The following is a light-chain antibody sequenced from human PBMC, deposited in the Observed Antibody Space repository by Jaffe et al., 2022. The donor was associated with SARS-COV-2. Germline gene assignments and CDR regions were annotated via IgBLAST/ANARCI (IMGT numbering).Light chain of an antibody. J-gene: IGLJ2*01. CDR1: SSDVGNYNL. CDR2: EGS. V-gene: IGLV2-23*01. Sequence: QSALTQPASVSGSPGQSITISCTGSSSDVGNYNLVSWYQQHPGKAPKPMIYEGSKRPSGVSNRFSGSKSGNTASLTISGLQAEDEADYYCCSYAGSSTWVFGGGTKVTVL. CDR3: CSYAGSSTWV.